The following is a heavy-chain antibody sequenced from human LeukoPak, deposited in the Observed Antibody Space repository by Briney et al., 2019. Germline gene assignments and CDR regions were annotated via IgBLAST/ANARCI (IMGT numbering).Heavy chain of an antibody. J-gene: IGHJ4*02. Sequence: GGSLRLSCAASGFTFSSYAMSWVHQAPGKGLEWVSAISGIGGSTYYAESAKGRCTISRDNSKNTRGLQMNSLRAEDTAVYYCAKDSRYSGSYPNYWGQGTLVTVSS. D-gene: IGHD1-26*01. CDR1: GFTFSSYA. CDR3: AKDSRYSGSYPNY. CDR2: ISGIGGST. V-gene: IGHV3-23*01.